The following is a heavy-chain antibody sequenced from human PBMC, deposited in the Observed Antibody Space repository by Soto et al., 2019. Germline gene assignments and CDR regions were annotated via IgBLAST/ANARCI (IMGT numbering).Heavy chain of an antibody. CDR1: GYSFTSYW. Sequence: GESRKISCKGSGYSFTSYWIGWVRQMPGKGLEWMGIIYPGDSDTRYSPSFQGQVTISADKSISTAYLQWSSLKASDTAMYYCARLEYSSGYYLTQRYYFDYWGQGTLVTVSS. J-gene: IGHJ4*02. D-gene: IGHD3-22*01. CDR3: ARLEYSSGYYLTQRYYFDY. V-gene: IGHV5-51*01. CDR2: IYPGDSDT.